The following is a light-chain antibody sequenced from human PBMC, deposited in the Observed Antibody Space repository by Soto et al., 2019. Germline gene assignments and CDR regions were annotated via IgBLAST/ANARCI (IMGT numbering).Light chain of an antibody. V-gene: IGKV1-5*03. CDR1: QSISGL. CDR3: KQYNTFWT. J-gene: IGKJ1*01. CDR2: KAS. Sequence: DIQMTQSPSTLSSSLGDRVTITCRASQSISGLLAWYQQKPGKAPKLLIYKASGLESGVQSRFSGSGSGTEFTLTIKGLQPDDFATYYCKQYNTFWTCGQGTKVDIK.